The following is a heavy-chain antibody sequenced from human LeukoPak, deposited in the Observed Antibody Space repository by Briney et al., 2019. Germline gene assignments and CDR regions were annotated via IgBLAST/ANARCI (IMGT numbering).Heavy chain of an antibody. Sequence: GGSLRLSCAASGFTFSSYSVNWVRQAPGKGLEWVSYISSSSSTIYYADSVKGRFTISRDNAKNSLYLQMNSLRAEDTAVYYCARVGGWFGEYLFDYWGQGTLVTVSS. CDR2: ISSSSSTI. J-gene: IGHJ4*02. CDR3: ARVGGWFGEYLFDY. D-gene: IGHD3-10*01. V-gene: IGHV3-48*01. CDR1: GFTFSSYS.